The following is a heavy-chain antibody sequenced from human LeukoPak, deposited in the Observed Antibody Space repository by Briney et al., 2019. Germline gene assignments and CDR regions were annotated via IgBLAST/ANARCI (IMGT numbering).Heavy chain of an antibody. Sequence: SETLSLTCAVYGGSFSGYCWSWIRQPPGKGLEWIGEINHSGSTNYNPSLKSRVTISVDTSKNQFSLKLSSVTAADTAVYYCARIPPRSYCSGGSCYRNAFDIWGQGTMVTVSS. CDR1: GGSFSGYC. V-gene: IGHV4-34*01. J-gene: IGHJ3*02. D-gene: IGHD2-15*01. CDR3: ARIPPRSYCSGGSCYRNAFDI. CDR2: INHSGST.